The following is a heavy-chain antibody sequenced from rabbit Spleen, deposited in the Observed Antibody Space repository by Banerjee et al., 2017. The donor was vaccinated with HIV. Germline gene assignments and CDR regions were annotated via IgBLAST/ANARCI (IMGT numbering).Heavy chain of an antibody. J-gene: IGHJ3*01. Sequence: EQLEESGGGLVKPEGSLTLTCKASGVSLNDKDVMCWVRQAPGKGLEWIACINIVTGKSVYASWAKGRFIMFRTSSTTVTLQMTSLTAADTATYFCARDGAGGSYFALWGQGTLVTVS. D-gene: IGHD8-1*01. CDR3: ARDGAGGSYFAL. CDR2: INIVTGKS. CDR1: GVSLNDKDV. V-gene: IGHV1S45*01.